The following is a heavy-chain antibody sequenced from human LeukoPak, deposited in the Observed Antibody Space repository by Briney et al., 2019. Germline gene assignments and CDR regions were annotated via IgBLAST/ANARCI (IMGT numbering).Heavy chain of an antibody. CDR3: ARVNRDCSSTSCYNYFDY. V-gene: IGHV1-69*10. CDR1: GGTFSSYA. Sequence: SVKVSCEASGGTFSSYAISWVRQAPGQGLEWMGGIIPIVGIANYAQKLQGRVTITADESTSTAYMELSSMRSEDTAVYYCARVNRDCSSTSCYNYFDYWGQGTLVTVSS. D-gene: IGHD2-2*02. CDR2: IIPIVGIA. J-gene: IGHJ4*02.